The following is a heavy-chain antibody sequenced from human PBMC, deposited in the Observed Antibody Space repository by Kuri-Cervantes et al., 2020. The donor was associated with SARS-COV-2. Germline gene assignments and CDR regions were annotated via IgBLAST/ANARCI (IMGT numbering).Heavy chain of an antibody. D-gene: IGHD3-3*01. CDR2: ISWDGGST. J-gene: IGHJ3*02. CDR1: GFTFDDYT. Sequence: GESLKISCAASGFTFDDYTMHWVRQAPGKGLEWVSLISWDGGSTYYADSVKGRFTISGDNAKNSLYLQMNSLRDEDTAVYYCARDLDYDFWSGYYSAFDIWGQGTMVTVSS. CDR3: ARDLDYDFWSGYYSAFDI. V-gene: IGHV3-43*01.